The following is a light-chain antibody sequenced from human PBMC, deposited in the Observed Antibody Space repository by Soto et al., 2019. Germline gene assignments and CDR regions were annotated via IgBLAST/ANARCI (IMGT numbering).Light chain of an antibody. J-gene: IGKJ2*01. CDR1: QSVSSN. Sequence: EIGMTQSPATLSVSPGERATLSCRASQSVSSNLSWYQQKPGQAPRLLIYGASTRATGIPARFSGSGSGTEFTLTISSLQSEDFAVYYCQQYNNWPPYTFGQGTKLAIK. CDR2: GAS. V-gene: IGKV3-15*01. CDR3: QQYNNWPPYT.